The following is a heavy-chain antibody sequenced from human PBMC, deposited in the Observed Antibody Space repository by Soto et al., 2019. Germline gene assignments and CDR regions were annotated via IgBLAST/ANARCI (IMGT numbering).Heavy chain of an antibody. CDR2: INPSGGST. J-gene: IGHJ6*02. D-gene: IGHD3-3*01. CDR1: GYTFTSYY. CDR3: ARDGGGTIFGVVIDSSYGMDV. V-gene: IGHV1-46*01. Sequence: VKVSCKASGYTFTSYYMHWVRQAPGQGLEWMGIINPSGGSTSYAQKFQGRVTMTRETSTSTVYMELSSLRSEDTAVYYCARDGGGTIFGVVIDSSYGMDVWGHGTTVTVSS.